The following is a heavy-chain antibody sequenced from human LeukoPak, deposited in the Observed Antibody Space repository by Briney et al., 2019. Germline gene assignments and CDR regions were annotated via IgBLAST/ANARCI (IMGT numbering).Heavy chain of an antibody. CDR2: INPSGGST. Sequence: ASVKVSCKASGYTFTSYYMHWVRQAPGQGLEWMGIINPSGGSTSYAQKFQGRVTMTRDTSTSTVYMELSSLRSEDTAVYYCARLSRGTMVRGVTNWFDPWGQGTLSPSPQ. CDR1: GYTFTSYY. D-gene: IGHD3-10*01. J-gene: IGHJ5*02. V-gene: IGHV1-46*01. CDR3: ARLSRGTMVRGVTNWFDP.